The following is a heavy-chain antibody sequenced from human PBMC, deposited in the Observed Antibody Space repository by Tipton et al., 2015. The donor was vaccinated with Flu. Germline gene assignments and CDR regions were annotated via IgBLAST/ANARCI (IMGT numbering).Heavy chain of an antibody. CDR2: IYTTWST. CDR1: GGSINSYY. Sequence: TLSLTCTVSGGSINSYYWTWIRQSAGKGLEWLGRIYTTWSTNYNPSLTSRVTMSLDTSENQLSLKLSSVTSADTALYYCARDRSGSGSYYSAFDIWGQVTMLTVSS. D-gene: IGHD3-10*01. V-gene: IGHV4-4*07. CDR3: ARDRSGSGSYYSAFDI. J-gene: IGHJ3*02.